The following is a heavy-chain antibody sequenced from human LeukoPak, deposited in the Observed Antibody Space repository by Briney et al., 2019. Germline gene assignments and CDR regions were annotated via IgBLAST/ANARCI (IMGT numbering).Heavy chain of an antibody. Sequence: SETLSLTCTVSGGSISSYYWSWIWQPPGKGLEWIGYIYYSGSTNYNPSLKSRVTISVDTSKNQFSLKLSSVTAADTAVYYCARDDSRGSYYYYGMDVWGQGTTVTVSS. CDR2: IYYSGST. D-gene: IGHD1-26*01. J-gene: IGHJ6*02. V-gene: IGHV4-59*01. CDR1: GGSISSYY. CDR3: ARDDSRGSYYYYGMDV.